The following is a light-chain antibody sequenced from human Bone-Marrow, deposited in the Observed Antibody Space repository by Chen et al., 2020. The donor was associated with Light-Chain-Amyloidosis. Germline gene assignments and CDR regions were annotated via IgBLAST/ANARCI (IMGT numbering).Light chain of an antibody. CDR3: QSADSSGTYEVI. CDR2: RDT. J-gene: IGLJ2*01. CDR1: DLPMKY. Sequence: SSELTQPPSVSVSPGQTARITCSGDDLPMKYAYWYQQKPGQAPVLVIHRDTARPSGISERFSGSSSGTTATLTISGVRAEDEADYHCQSADSSGTYEVIFGGGTKLTVL. V-gene: IGLV3-25*03.